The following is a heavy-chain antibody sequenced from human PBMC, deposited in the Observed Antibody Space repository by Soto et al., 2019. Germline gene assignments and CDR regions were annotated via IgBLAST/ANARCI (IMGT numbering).Heavy chain of an antibody. CDR3: ARVAEMATMHGALDY. J-gene: IGHJ4*02. CDR2: IIPIFSTA. CDR1: GGTFSSYA. D-gene: IGHD3-10*01. Sequence: GASVKVSCKASGGTFSSYAISWVRQAPGQGLEWMGGIIPIFSTAFYAQKFQGRVTLTADESTSTAFMDLSSLRSEDTAVYYCARVAEMATMHGALDYWGQGTLVTVSS. V-gene: IGHV1-69*13.